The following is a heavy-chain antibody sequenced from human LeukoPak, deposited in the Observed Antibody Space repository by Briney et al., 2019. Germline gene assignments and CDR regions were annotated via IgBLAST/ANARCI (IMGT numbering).Heavy chain of an antibody. CDR3: AKVGTYYDFWSGYSYFDY. CDR2: ISYDGSNK. D-gene: IGHD3-3*01. V-gene: IGHV3-30*18. J-gene: IGHJ4*02. CDR1: GFTFSSYG. Sequence: PGGSLRLSCAASGFTFSSYGMHWVRQAPGKGLEWVAVISYDGSNKYYADSVKGRFTISRDNSKNTLYLQMNSLGAEDTAVYYCAKVGTYYDFWSGYSYFDYWGQGTLVTVSS.